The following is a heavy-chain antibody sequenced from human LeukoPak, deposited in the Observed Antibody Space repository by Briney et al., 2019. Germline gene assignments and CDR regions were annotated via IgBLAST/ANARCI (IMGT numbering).Heavy chain of an antibody. Sequence: SETLSLTCAVYGGSFSGYYWSWIRQPPGKGLEWIGEINHSGSTNYNPSLKSRVTISVDTSKNQFSLKLSSVTAADTAVYYCARDYGSGRQFDPWGQGTLVTVSS. D-gene: IGHD3-3*01. CDR1: GGSFSGYY. V-gene: IGHV4-34*01. CDR3: ARDYGSGRQFDP. CDR2: INHSGST. J-gene: IGHJ5*02.